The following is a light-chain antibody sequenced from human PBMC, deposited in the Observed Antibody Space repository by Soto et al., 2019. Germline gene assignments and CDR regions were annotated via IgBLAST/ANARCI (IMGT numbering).Light chain of an antibody. Sequence: DIQMTQSPSSLSASVGDRVTITCRASQGIRNDLGWYQQKPGKAPKRLIYATSSLHSGVPSRFSGRGAWTESTPTISSLLPEDFATSYGLKHDSCPRTFGQGTRVEVK. CDR2: ATS. J-gene: IGKJ1*01. V-gene: IGKV1-17*01. CDR3: LKHDSCPRT. CDR1: QGIRND.